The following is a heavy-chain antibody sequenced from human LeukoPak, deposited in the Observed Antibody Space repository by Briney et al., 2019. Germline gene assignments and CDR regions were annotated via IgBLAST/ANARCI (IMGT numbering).Heavy chain of an antibody. J-gene: IGHJ4*02. V-gene: IGHV4-4*07. CDR3: ARDAGSSWYFDY. CDR1: GGSISRYY. D-gene: IGHD6-13*01. CDR2: IYSSGST. Sequence: PSETLSLTCTVSGGSISRYYWSWIRQPAGKGLEWIGRIYSSGSTKYNPSLKSRVTMSVDTSKNQSSLKVDSVTAADTAVYYCARDAGSSWYFDYWGQGTLVTVSS.